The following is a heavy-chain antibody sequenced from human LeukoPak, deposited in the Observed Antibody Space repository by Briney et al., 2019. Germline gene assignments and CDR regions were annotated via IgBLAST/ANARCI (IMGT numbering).Heavy chain of an antibody. J-gene: IGHJ5*02. Sequence: ASGKVSCKASGYTFTIYGISWVRQAPGQGLEWMGWSSAYKGNTNYAQKLQGRVTMTTYTSTSTAYMELRSLRSDDTAVYYCARDILGYCSSTSCYEGGWFDPWGQGTLVTVSS. CDR2: SSAYKGNT. D-gene: IGHD2-2*01. CDR1: GYTFTIYG. CDR3: ARDILGYCSSTSCYEGGWFDP. V-gene: IGHV1-18*04.